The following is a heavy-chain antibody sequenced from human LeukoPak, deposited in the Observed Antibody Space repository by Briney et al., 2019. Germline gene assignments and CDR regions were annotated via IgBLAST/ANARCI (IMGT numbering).Heavy chain of an antibody. V-gene: IGHV3-33*01. Sequence: PGRSLRLSCAASGFTFSSYGMHWVRQAPGKGLEWVAVIWYDGSNKYYADSVKGRFTISRDNSKNTLYLQMNSLRAEDTAVYYCARDRGYGSSSLDYWGQGTLVTVSS. D-gene: IGHD6-13*01. CDR2: IWYDGSNK. CDR1: GFTFSSYG. CDR3: ARDRGYGSSSLDY. J-gene: IGHJ4*02.